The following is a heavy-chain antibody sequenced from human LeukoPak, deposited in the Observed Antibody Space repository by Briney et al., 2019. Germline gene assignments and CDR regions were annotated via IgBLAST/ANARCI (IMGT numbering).Heavy chain of an antibody. Sequence: SETLSLTCSVSSGSIISNNDYWGWIRRPPGKGLEWIATIHYSGRTYYNPSLKSRGTISVDTSQNQFSLKLSSVTAADTAVYYCARLPDAFDIWGQGTMVTVSS. V-gene: IGHV4-39*01. J-gene: IGHJ3*02. CDR3: ARLPDAFDI. CDR2: IHYSGRT. CDR1: SGSIISNNDY.